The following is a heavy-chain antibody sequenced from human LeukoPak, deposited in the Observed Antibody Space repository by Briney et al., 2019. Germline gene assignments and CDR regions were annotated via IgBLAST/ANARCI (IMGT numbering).Heavy chain of an antibody. V-gene: IGHV4-59*08. CDR1: GGSISSYY. CDR3: AGHHPRNTVDF. Sequence: SETLSLTCTVSGGSISSYYWSWIRQPPGKGLEWIAYISDIGSINYNPSLKSRVTMSLDTSKNQFSLKLSSVTAADTAVYYCAGHHPRNTVDFWGQGTLVTVPS. J-gene: IGHJ4*02. CDR2: ISDIGSI. D-gene: IGHD2/OR15-2a*01.